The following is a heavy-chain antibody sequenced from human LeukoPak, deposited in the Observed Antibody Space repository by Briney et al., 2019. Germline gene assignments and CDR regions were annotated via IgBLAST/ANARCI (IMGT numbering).Heavy chain of an antibody. CDR2: ISYVGTNK. D-gene: IGHD5-12*01. V-gene: IGHV3-30-3*01. CDR1: GFTFSSYA. CDR3: ARDRGYSGYDSLDY. Sequence: GGSLRLSCAASGFTFSSYAMRWVRQAPGKGLEWAAAISYVGTNKYYADSVKGRFIISRDNSKNTLYLQINNLRAEDTTIYYCARDRGYSGYDSLDYWGQGTLVTVSS. J-gene: IGHJ4*02.